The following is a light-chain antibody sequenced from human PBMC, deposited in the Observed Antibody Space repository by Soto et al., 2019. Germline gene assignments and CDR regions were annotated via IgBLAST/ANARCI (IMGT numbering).Light chain of an antibody. V-gene: IGLV2-14*01. J-gene: IGLJ1*01. Sequence: QSVLTQPASVSGSPGQSIAISCTGTSSDVGGYNYVSWYQQHPGKAPKLIIYDVSNRPSGVSNRFSGSKSGNAASLTISGLQAEDEADYYCSSYTRNSLYVFGTGTKVTVL. CDR1: SSDVGGYNY. CDR2: DVS. CDR3: SSYTRNSLYV.